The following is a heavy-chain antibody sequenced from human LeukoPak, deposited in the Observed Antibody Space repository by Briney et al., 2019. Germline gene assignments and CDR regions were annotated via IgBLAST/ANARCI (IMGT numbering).Heavy chain of an antibody. CDR3: TTAGPHGSFDY. Sequence: SGGSLRLSCAASGFTFSNAWMSWARQAPGKGLEWVARIKSKTDGGTTDYAALVKGRFTISRDDSKNTLYLRMNSLKTEDTAVYYCTTAGPHGSFDYWGQGTLVTVSS. D-gene: IGHD2-2*03. CDR1: GFTFSNAW. J-gene: IGHJ4*02. CDR2: IKSKTDGGTT. V-gene: IGHV3-15*01.